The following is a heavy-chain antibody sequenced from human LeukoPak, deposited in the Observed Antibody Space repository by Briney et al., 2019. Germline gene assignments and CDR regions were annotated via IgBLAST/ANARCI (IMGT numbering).Heavy chain of an antibody. CDR2: INPNSGDT. D-gene: IGHD3-9*01. J-gene: IGHJ5*02. V-gene: IGHV1-2*02. CDR1: GYTFTGYY. CDR3: AREKHPQFHYDILTGYPIGSPFDP. Sequence: ASVKVSCKVSGYTFTGYYMHWVRQAPGQGLEYMGWINPNSGDTNYAQKFQGRVTMTRDTSINTAYMELSRLTSDDTAVYFCAREKHPQFHYDILTGYPIGSPFDPWGQGTLVTVSS.